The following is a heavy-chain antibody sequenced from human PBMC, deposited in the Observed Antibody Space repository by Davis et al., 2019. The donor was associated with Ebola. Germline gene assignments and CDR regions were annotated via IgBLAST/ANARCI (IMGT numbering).Heavy chain of an antibody. CDR3: AGGDFWSGRFDY. D-gene: IGHD3-3*01. J-gene: IGHJ4*02. Sequence: PGRSLRLSCADSVITFSSYAMTWVRQAPGKGLEWVSAISGSGGTTYYADSVKGRFTISRDNSRYTLFLQMNSLRAEDTAVYYCAGGDFWSGRFDYWGQGTLVTVSS. V-gene: IGHV3-23*01. CDR1: VITFSSYA. CDR2: ISGSGGTT.